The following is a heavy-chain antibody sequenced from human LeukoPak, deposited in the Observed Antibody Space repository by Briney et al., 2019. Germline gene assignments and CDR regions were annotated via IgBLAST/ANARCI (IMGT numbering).Heavy chain of an antibody. CDR1: GFTFSSYA. CDR3: AKGEGPYSSSPLFYYFDY. CDR2: ISGSGGST. J-gene: IGHJ4*02. Sequence: GGSLRLSCAASGFTFSSYAMSWVRQAPGKGLEWVSAISGSGGSTYYADSGKGRFTISRDNSKNTLYLQMNSLRAEDTAVYYCAKGEGPYSSSPLFYYFDYWGQGTLVTVSS. V-gene: IGHV3-23*01. D-gene: IGHD6-6*01.